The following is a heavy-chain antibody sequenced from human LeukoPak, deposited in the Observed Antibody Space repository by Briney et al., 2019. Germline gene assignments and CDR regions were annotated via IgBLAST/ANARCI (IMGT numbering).Heavy chain of an antibody. Sequence: GGSLRLSCAASGFTFDDYAMHWVRQAPGKGLEWVAVISYDGSNKYYADSVKGRFTISRDNSKNTLYLQMNSLRAEDTAVYYCARARYSGSLDYWGQGTLVTVSS. CDR3: ARARYSGSLDY. D-gene: IGHD1-26*01. CDR2: ISYDGSNK. J-gene: IGHJ4*02. CDR1: GFTFDDYA. V-gene: IGHV3-30-3*01.